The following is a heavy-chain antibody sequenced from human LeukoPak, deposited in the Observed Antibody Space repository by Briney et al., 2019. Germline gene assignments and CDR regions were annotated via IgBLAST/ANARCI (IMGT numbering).Heavy chain of an antibody. CDR3: AKDSTPDYGDSGTTFDY. Sequence: GGSLRLSCAASGFTFDDYAMRWVRQAPGKGLEWVSGISWNSGSIGYADSVKGRFTISRDNAKNSLYLQMNSLRAEDTALYYCAKDSTPDYGDSGTTFDYWGQGTLVTVSS. CDR2: ISWNSGSI. D-gene: IGHD4-17*01. CDR1: GFTFDDYA. J-gene: IGHJ4*02. V-gene: IGHV3-9*01.